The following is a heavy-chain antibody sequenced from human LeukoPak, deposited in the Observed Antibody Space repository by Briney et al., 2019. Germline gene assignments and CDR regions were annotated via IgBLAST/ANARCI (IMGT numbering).Heavy chain of an antibody. J-gene: IGHJ4*02. D-gene: IGHD3-22*01. CDR3: ARALTPPYYYDSSGYYEDY. V-gene: IGHV3-48*03. CDR1: GFTFSSYE. Sequence: GGSLRLSCAASGFTFSSYEMNWVRQAPGKGLEWVSYIGSSGSTIYYADSVKGRFTISRDNAKNSLYLQMNSLRAEDTAVYYCARALTPPYYYDSSGYYEDYWGQGTLVTVSS. CDR2: IGSSGSTI.